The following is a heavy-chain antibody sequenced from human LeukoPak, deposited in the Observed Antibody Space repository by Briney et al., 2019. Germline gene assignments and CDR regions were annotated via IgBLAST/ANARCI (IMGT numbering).Heavy chain of an antibody. V-gene: IGHV3-7*03. D-gene: IGHD3-9*01. CDR1: GGSVSSNTYY. CDR2: IKQDGSEK. J-gene: IGHJ6*02. CDR3: ARDHVSYDILTGYYRYYYYYGMDV. Sequence: ETLSLTCTVSGGSVSSNTYYWGWIRQAPGKGLEWVANIKQDGSEKYYVDSVKGRFTISRDNAKNSLYLQMNSLRAEDTAVYYCARDHVSYDILTGYYRYYYYYGMDVWGQGTTVTVSS.